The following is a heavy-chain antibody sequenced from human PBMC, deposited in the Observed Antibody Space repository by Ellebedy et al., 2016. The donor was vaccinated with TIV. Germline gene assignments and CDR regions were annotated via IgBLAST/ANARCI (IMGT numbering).Heavy chain of an antibody. CDR3: ARPRSPYYDPTYFDY. CDR1: GYSFSTYW. CDR2: IYPGDSDT. V-gene: IGHV5-51*01. Sequence: GESLKISCKASGYSFSTYWITWVRQMPGKGLEWMGIIYPGDSDTRYSPSFQGQVTISADKSISTAYLPWSGLKASDTARSSCARPRSPYYDPTYFDYWGQGTLVTVSS. D-gene: IGHD3-3*01. J-gene: IGHJ4*02.